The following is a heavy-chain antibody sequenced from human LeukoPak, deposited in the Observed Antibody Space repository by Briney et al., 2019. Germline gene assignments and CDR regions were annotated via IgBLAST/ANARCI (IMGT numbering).Heavy chain of an antibody. J-gene: IGHJ3*02. CDR1: GGTLSSYT. CDR3: ARDTVTIHAFDI. CDR2: INPNSGGT. V-gene: IGHV1-2*02. D-gene: IGHD4-17*01. Sequence: ASVKVSCKASGGTLSSYTIGWVRQAPGQGLEWMGWINPNSGGTNYAQKFQGRVTMTRDTSISTAYMELSRLRSDDTAVYYCARDTVTIHAFDIWGQGTMVTVSS.